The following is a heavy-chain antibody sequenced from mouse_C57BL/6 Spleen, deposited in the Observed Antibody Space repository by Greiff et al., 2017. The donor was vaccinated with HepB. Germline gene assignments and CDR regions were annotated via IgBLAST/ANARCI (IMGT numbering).Heavy chain of an antibody. D-gene: IGHD2-5*01. CDR3: ARYSNYGNYAMDY. Sequence: VKLQQPGAELVRPGSSVKLSCKASGYTFTSYWMHWVKQRPIQGLEWIGNIDPSDSETHYNQKFKDKATLTVDKSSSTAYMQLSSLTSEDSAVYYCARYSNYGNYAMDYWGQGTSVTVSS. J-gene: IGHJ4*01. V-gene: IGHV1-52*01. CDR1: GYTFTSYW. CDR2: IDPSDSET.